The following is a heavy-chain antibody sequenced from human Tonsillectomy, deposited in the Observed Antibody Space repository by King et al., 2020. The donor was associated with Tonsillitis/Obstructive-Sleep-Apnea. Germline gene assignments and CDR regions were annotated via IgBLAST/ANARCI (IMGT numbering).Heavy chain of an antibody. CDR2: INPSDGST. J-gene: IGHJ6*02. V-gene: IGHV1-46*01. CDR3: ARERDGKQQTAGLDV. Sequence: QLVQSGAEVKKPGASVKVSCETSGYTFTNYYIHWVRQAPGQGLEWMGIINPSDGSTSYAQKFQGRVTMTSDTSSSTLYMELSSLRNEDTAVYCCARERDGKQQTAGLDVWGQGTTVTVSS. CDR1: GYTFTNYY. D-gene: IGHD6-13*01.